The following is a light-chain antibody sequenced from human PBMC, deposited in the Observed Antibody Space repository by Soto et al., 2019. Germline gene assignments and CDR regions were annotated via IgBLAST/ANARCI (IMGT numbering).Light chain of an antibody. CDR1: SSNIGAGYD. J-gene: IGLJ2*01. CDR3: QSYDSSLSGVV. Sequence: QSVLTQTPSVSGAPGQRVTISCTGSSSNIGAGYDVHWYQQLPGTAPKLLIYGNSNRPSGVPDRFSGSKSGTSASLAITGLQAEDEAGYYCQSYDSSLSGVVFGGGTQLTVL. V-gene: IGLV1-40*01. CDR2: GNS.